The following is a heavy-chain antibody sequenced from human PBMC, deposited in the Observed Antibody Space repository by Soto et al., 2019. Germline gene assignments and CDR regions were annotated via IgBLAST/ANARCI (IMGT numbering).Heavy chain of an antibody. CDR3: ARGRHSGYDFIHYYYYMDV. CDR1: GFTVSSNY. CDR2: IYSGGST. Sequence: GGSLRLSCAASGFTVSSNYMSWVRQAPGKGLEWVSVIYSGGSTYYADSVKGRFTITRDNSKNTLYLQMNSLRAEDTAVYYCARGRHSGYDFIHYYYYMDVWGKGTTVTVSS. V-gene: IGHV3-66*01. D-gene: IGHD5-12*01. J-gene: IGHJ6*03.